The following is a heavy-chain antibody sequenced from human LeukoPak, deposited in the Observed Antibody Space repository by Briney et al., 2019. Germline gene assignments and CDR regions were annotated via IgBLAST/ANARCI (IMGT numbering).Heavy chain of an antibody. Sequence: SVKVSCKAAGGTFSSYAISWVRQAPGQGLEWMGGIIPIFGTANYAQKFQGRVTITTDESTSTAYMELRSLRSDDTAVYYCARVLRVGATGGKALGYWGQGTLATVSS. CDR3: ARVLRVGATGGKALGY. J-gene: IGHJ4*02. CDR1: GGTFSSYA. V-gene: IGHV1-69*05. CDR2: IIPIFGTA. D-gene: IGHD1-26*01.